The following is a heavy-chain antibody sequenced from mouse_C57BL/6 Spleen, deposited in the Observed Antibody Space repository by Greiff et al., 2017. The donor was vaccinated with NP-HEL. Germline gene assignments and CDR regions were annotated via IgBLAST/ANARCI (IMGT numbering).Heavy chain of an antibody. CDR2: ISSGSSTI. CDR3: ARLTAQATAY. Sequence: EVKLMESGGGLVKPGGSLKLSCAASGFTFSDYGMHWVRQAPEKGLEWVAYISSGSSTIYYADTVKGRFTISRDNAKNTLFLQMTSLRSEDTAMYYCARLTAQATAYWGQGTLVTVSA. V-gene: IGHV5-17*01. D-gene: IGHD3-2*02. J-gene: IGHJ3*01. CDR1: GFTFSDYG.